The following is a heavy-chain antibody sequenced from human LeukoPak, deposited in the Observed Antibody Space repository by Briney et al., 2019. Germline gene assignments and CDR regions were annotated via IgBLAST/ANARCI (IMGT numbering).Heavy chain of an antibody. D-gene: IGHD5-18*01. CDR2: IIPIFGTA. Sequence: SVKVSCKASGGTFSSYAISWVRQAPGQGLEWMGGIIPIFGTANYAQKFQGRVTITADEPTSTAYMELSSLRSEDTAVYYCARKDTAMDPDGYGAFDIWGQGRMVTVSS. CDR1: GGTFSSYA. J-gene: IGHJ3*02. CDR3: ARKDTAMDPDGYGAFDI. V-gene: IGHV1-69*13.